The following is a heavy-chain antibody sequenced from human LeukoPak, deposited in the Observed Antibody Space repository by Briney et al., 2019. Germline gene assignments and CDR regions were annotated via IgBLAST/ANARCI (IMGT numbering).Heavy chain of an antibody. CDR1: GFTFSNYS. CDR3: ARAKRNGFDI. CDR2: IIRSSSTI. V-gene: IGHV3-48*01. Sequence: GGSLRLSCAASGFTFSNYSMNWVRQAPGKGLEWVSYIIRSSSTIYYADSVKGRFTISRDNAKNSLYLQMNSLRAEDTAVYYCARAKRNGFDIWGQGTMVTVSS. J-gene: IGHJ3*02.